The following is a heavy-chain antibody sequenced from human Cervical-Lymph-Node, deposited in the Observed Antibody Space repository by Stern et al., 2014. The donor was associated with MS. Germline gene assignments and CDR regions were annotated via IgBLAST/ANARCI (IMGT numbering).Heavy chain of an antibody. CDR2: IIPSIGTA. CDR1: GGTFSGSD. V-gene: IGHV1-69*01. Sequence: VQLVESGGEVMKPGSSVRVSCRASGGTFSGSDMSWVRQAPGQGLEWMGGIIPSIGTANYAQKYQGRVTITADESTSTAYMELSSLRSEDTAIYYCALGGFGHYFEYWGQGTLVTVSS. CDR3: ALGGFGHYFEY. D-gene: IGHD3-10*01. J-gene: IGHJ4*02.